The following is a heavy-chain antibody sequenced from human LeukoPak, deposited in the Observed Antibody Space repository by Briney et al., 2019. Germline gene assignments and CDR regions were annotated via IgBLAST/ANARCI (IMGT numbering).Heavy chain of an antibody. V-gene: IGHV3-21*01. CDR2: ISSCSSYI. CDR3: ARGIAVAGYDY. CDR1: GFTFCRYS. J-gene: IGHJ4*02. Sequence: PGGSLRLSCAASGFTFCRYSMNWVRGARGKGLEGVSSISSCSSYIYYADSVKGRFTISRDNAKNSLYLQMNSLRAEDTAVYCCARGIAVAGYDYWGQGTLVTVSS. D-gene: IGHD6-19*01.